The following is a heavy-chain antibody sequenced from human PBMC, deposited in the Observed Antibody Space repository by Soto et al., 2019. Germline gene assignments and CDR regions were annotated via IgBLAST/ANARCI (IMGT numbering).Heavy chain of an antibody. Sequence: GGSLRLSCAASGFTFSSYAMSWVRQAPGKGLEWVSAISGSGGSTYYADSVKGRFTISRDNSKNTLYLQMNSLRAEDMAVYYCAKVISGYYYFDYWGQGTLVTVSS. V-gene: IGHV3-23*01. CDR3: AKVISGYYYFDY. J-gene: IGHJ4*02. CDR2: ISGSGGST. D-gene: IGHD3-22*01. CDR1: GFTFSSYA.